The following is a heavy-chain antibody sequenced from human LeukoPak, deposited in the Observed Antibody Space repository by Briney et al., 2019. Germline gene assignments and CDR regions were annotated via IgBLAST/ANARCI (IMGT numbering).Heavy chain of an antibody. CDR1: GFTFSSYW. J-gene: IGHJ4*02. D-gene: IGHD6-19*01. CDR3: ARGRYTSGWYPDYFDY. V-gene: IGHV3-7*04. CDR2: IKQDGSDT. Sequence: PGGSLRLSCAASGFTFSSYWMSWVRQAPGTGLEWVANIKQDGSDTYYVDSVKGRFTIPRDNAKNSLYLQTNSLRAEDTAVYYCARGRYTSGWYPDYFDYWGQGTLVTVSS.